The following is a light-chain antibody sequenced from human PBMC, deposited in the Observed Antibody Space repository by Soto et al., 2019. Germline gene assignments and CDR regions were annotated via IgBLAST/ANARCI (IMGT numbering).Light chain of an antibody. CDR1: QSVSSY. V-gene: IGKV3-11*01. Sequence: EIVLTQSPATLSLSPGERATLSCRSSQSVSSYLAWYQQKPGQATRLLIYDSSNRATGIPARVSGSGSGTDFTLTISILEHEDFAVYYCQQRSNWPPGLTFGGGPKVEIK. CDR2: DSS. J-gene: IGKJ4*01. CDR3: QQRSNWPPGLT.